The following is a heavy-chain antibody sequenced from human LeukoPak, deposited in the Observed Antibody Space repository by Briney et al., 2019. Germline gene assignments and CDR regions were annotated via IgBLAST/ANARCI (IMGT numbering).Heavy chain of an antibody. V-gene: IGHV1-8*03. CDR1: GYAFTIYN. Sequence: SGTLSCTSSGYAFTIYNINLVRQPPGQGLEWMGLINPNSGNTSNAQKFSGKGPITRTTSISKDYMELKIHSPEATDTSYCARASGYSSVYWGQGTLVTVSS. D-gene: IGHD6-25*01. J-gene: IGHJ4*02. CDR2: INPNSGNT. CDR3: ARASGYSSVY.